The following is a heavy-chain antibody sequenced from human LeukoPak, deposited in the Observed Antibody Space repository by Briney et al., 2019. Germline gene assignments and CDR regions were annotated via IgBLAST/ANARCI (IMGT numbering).Heavy chain of an antibody. Sequence: GGSLRLSCAASGFTFDDYAMHWVRQAPGKGLEWVSGISWNSGSIGYADSVKGRFTISRDNSKNTLYLQMNSLRAEDTAVYYCAKESIGDYNWGQGTLVTVSS. CDR1: GFTFDDYA. J-gene: IGHJ4*02. D-gene: IGHD3-10*01. V-gene: IGHV3-9*01. CDR3: AKESIGDYN. CDR2: ISWNSGSI.